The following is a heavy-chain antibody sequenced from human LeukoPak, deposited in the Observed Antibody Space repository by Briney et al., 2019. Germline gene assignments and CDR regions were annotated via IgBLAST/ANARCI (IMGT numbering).Heavy chain of an antibody. V-gene: IGHV1-18*01. CDR2: ISAYNGNT. D-gene: IGHD3-10*01. CDR3: ARDSPDGSGTYYNDSPDY. CDR1: GYTFSSYG. J-gene: IGHJ4*02. Sequence: GASVTVSCKASGYTFSSYGISWVRQALGQGLEGMGWISAYNGNTNYRQKLQASVTMTTATSTSTAYMDLRSLRSDDTAIYYCARDSPDGSGTYYNDSPDYWGQGTLVTVSS.